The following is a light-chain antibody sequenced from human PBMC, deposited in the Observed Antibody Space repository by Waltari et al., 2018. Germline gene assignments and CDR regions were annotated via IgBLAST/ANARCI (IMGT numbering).Light chain of an antibody. CDR2: GAS. CDR1: QGISTY. J-gene: IGKJ5*01. Sequence: DIQMTQSPSSLSPSVGDRVTITCRPSQGISTYLAWYQQKSGKVPKLLIFGASTLQSGVPSRFSGSGSGTDFTLTISSLQPEDVATYYWQNYNSVSITFGQGTRLEIK. CDR3: QNYNSVSIT. V-gene: IGKV1-27*01.